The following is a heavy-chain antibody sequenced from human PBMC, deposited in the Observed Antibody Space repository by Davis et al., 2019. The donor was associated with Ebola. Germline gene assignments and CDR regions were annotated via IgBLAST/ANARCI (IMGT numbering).Heavy chain of an antibody. CDR3: ARGLAVVYFDY. V-gene: IGHV1-18*01. Sequence: ASVKVSCKASGYTFTSYVISWVRQAPGQGLAWMGWISAYNGNTNYAQKLQGRVTMTRDTSTSTVYMELSSLRSEDTAVYYCARGLAVVYFDYWGQGTLVTVSS. J-gene: IGHJ4*02. CDR2: ISAYNGNT. CDR1: GYTFTSYV. D-gene: IGHD4-23*01.